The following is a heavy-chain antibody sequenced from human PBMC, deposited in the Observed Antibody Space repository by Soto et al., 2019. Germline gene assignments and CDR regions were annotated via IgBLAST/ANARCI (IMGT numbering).Heavy chain of an antibody. CDR2: INHSGTI. CDR3: ARADRTLVTSYSLDV. CDR1: GGSFNGYY. Sequence: SETLSLTCALSGGSFNGYYWSWVRQIPGKGLEWIGEINHSGTINFNPSLKSRLTISLDTSKKHFSLKLSSVTDADTAAYYCARADRTLVTSYSLDVWGQGTTVTVSS. D-gene: IGHD2-21*02. V-gene: IGHV4-34*01. J-gene: IGHJ6*02.